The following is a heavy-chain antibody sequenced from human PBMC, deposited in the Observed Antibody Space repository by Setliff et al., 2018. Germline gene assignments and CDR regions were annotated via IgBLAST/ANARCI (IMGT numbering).Heavy chain of an antibody. CDR2: IRSNSPTL. D-gene: IGHD5-12*01. CDR1: GFTFSRYA. J-gene: IGHJ2*01. CDR3: ARSLGIRDYSYFDL. V-gene: IGHV3-48*01. Sequence: GGSLRLSCAASGFTFSRYAMNWVRQTPGKGLEWISTIRSNSPTLYYADSVQGRFTISRDNARNSLFLQMSSLRAEDTAVYYCARSLGIRDYSYFDLWGRGTLVTVSS.